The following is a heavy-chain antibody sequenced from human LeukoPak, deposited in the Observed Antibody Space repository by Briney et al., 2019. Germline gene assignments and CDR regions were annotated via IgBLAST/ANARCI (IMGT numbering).Heavy chain of an antibody. Sequence: GGSLRLSCAASGFTFSSYAMSWVRQAPGKGLEWVSAISGSGGSTYYADSVKGRFTISRDNSKNTLYLQMNSLRAEDTAVYYCANSPLDYHYYYMDVWGKGTTVTVSS. V-gene: IGHV3-23*01. J-gene: IGHJ6*03. CDR2: ISGSGGST. CDR3: ANSPLDYHYYYMDV. CDR1: GFTFSSYA.